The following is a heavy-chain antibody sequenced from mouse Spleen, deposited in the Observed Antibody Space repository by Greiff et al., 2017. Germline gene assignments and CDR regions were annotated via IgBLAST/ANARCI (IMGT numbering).Heavy chain of an antibody. CDR3: ARGRGGNYAWYFDV. CDR1: GFTFTSYC. Sequence: QVQLQQSGAGLVQPGASVKISCKASGFTFTSYCMNWVQQSPGKGLEWVGQIYPGGGDTNYIGTFKGQATLTADKSSSTAYMQRSRLNSEDSAVYFSARGRGGNYAWYFDVWGAGTTVTVSS. D-gene: IGHD2-1*01. V-gene: IGHV1-80*01. J-gene: IGHJ1*01. CDR2: IYPGGGDT.